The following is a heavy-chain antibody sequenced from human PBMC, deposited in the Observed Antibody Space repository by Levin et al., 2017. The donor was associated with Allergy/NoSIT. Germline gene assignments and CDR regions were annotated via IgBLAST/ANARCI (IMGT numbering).Heavy chain of an antibody. J-gene: IGHJ4*02. Sequence: GGSLRLSCAASGFTFSSYAMSWVRQAPGKGLEWVSTISGSGSNTYYADSVKGRFTISRDNSKNTLYLQMNALRAEDTAVYYCAKGCGGTCYSDFDYWGQGTLVTVSS. V-gene: IGHV3-23*01. CDR1: GFTFSSYA. CDR2: ISGSGSNT. CDR3: AKGCGGTCYSDFDY. D-gene: IGHD2-21*02.